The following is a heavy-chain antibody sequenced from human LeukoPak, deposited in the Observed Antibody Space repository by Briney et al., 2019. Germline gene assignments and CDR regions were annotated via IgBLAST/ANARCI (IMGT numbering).Heavy chain of an antibody. CDR2: IIPIFGTA. V-gene: IGHV1-69*13. D-gene: IGHD3-9*01. CDR1: GGTFSSYA. CDR3: ARDIHDILTGYYVSHWFDP. Sequence: GASVKVSCKASGGTFSSYAISWVRQAPGQGLEWMGGIIPIFGTANYAQKFQGRVTITADESTGTAYMELSSLRSEDTAVYYCARDIHDILTGYYVSHWFDPWGQGTLVTVSS. J-gene: IGHJ5*02.